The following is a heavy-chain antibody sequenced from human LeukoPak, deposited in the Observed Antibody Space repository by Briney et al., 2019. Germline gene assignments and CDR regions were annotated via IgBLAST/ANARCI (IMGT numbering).Heavy chain of an antibody. Sequence: ASVKVSCKASGYTFTRYYMHWVRQAPGQWLESMGIINPSGGSTSYTQKFQGRVTMTRDTSTSTVYMELSSLRSEDTAVYYCAREGPPGLGAVAFDYWGQGTLVTVSS. CDR2: INPSGGST. V-gene: IGHV1-46*01. CDR3: AREGPPGLGAVAFDY. CDR1: GYTFTRYY. J-gene: IGHJ4*02. D-gene: IGHD6-19*01.